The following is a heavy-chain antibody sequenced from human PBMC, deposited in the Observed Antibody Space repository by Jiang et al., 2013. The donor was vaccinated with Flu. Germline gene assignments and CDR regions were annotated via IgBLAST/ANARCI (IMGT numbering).Heavy chain of an antibody. CDR3: AKDLTGLGGDFDY. J-gene: IGHJ4*02. CDR2: ISYDGSNK. Sequence: MHWVRQAPGKGLEWVAVISYDGSNKYYADSVKGRFTISRDNSKNTLYLQMNSLRAEDTAVYYCAKDLTGLGGDFDYWGQGTLVTVSS. V-gene: IGHV3-30*18. D-gene: IGHD3-16*01.